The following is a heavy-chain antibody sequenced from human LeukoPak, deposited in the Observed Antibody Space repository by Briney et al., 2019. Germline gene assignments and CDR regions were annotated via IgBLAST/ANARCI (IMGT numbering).Heavy chain of an antibody. CDR2: ISSSSSYI. CDR1: GFTFSSYS. D-gene: IGHD6-13*01. J-gene: IGHJ3*02. Sequence: GGSLRLSCAASGFTFSSYSMNWVRQAPGKGLEWVSSISSSSSYIYYADSVKGRFTISRDNAKNSLYLQMNSLRAEDTAVYYCARDRVVGIAAAPTHDAFDIWGQGTMVTVSS. CDR3: ARDRVVGIAAAPTHDAFDI. V-gene: IGHV3-21*01.